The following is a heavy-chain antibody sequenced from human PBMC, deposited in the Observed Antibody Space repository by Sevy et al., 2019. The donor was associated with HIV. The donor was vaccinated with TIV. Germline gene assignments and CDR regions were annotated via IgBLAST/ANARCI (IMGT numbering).Heavy chain of an antibody. J-gene: IGHJ6*02. D-gene: IGHD3-3*01. CDR1: GFTFSSYA. Sequence: GGSLRLSCAASGFTFSSYAMHWVRKAPGKGLEWVAVISYDGSNKYYADSVKGRFTISRDNSKNTLYLQMNSLRAEDTAVYYCARERNFWSGYANLGYYYGMDVWGQGTTVTVSS. CDR2: ISYDGSNK. V-gene: IGHV3-30-3*01. CDR3: ARERNFWSGYANLGYYYGMDV.